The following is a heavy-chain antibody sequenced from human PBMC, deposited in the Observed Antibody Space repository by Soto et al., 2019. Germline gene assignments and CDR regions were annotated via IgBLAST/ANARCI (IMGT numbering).Heavy chain of an antibody. CDR1: GYTFTSYG. CDR3: ARLAPPGTTHSTFYCGLDV. V-gene: IGHV1-18*04. D-gene: IGHD1-7*01. CDR2: ISAYNGNT. Sequence: ASVKVSCKASGYTFTSYGISWVRQAPGQGLEWMGWISAYNGNTNYAQKLQGRVTMTTDTSTSTAYMELRSLRSDDTAVYYCARLAPPGTTHSTFYCGLDVCGQVTTVTVSS. J-gene: IGHJ6*02.